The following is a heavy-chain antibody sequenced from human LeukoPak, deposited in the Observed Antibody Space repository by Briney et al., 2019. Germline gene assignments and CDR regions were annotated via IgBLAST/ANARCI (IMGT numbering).Heavy chain of an antibody. Sequence: PSETLSLTCAVYGGSFSDYYWNWIRQPPRKGLEWIGEINHSGSTNYNPSLKSRVTMSVDTSKNQFSLKLSSVAAADTAVYYCARDDGGNSIDYWGQGTLVTVSS. V-gene: IGHV4-34*01. D-gene: IGHD4-23*01. J-gene: IGHJ4*02. CDR2: INHSGST. CDR3: ARDDGGNSIDY. CDR1: GGSFSDYY.